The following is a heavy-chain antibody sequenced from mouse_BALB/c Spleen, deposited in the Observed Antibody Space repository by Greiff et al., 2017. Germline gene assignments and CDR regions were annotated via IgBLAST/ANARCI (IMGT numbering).Heavy chain of an antibody. V-gene: IGHV2-2*02. J-gene: IGHJ4*01. CDR2: IWSGGST. CDR3: ARSPYYYGSSYYAMDY. Sequence: VQLQQSGPGLVQPSQSLSITCTVSGFSLTSYGVHWVRQSPGKGLEWLGVIWSGGSTDYNAAFISRLSISKDNSKSQVFFKMNSLQATDTAIYYCARSPYYYGSSYYAMDYWGQGTSVTVSS. D-gene: IGHD1-1*01. CDR1: GFSLTSYG.